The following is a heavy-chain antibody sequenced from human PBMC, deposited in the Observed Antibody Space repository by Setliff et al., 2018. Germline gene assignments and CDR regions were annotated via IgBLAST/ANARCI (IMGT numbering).Heavy chain of an antibody. Sequence: ASVKVSCKASGYTFTSYGVSWVRQAPGQGFEWMGWISAYNGNINYAQKFQGRVTMTTDTYTSTANMELRSLRSDDTAVYYCVRAPPTVVIPPGRAFFDPWGQGTLVTVSS. CDR3: VRAPPTVVIPPGRAFFDP. CDR2: ISAYNGNI. V-gene: IGHV1-18*01. D-gene: IGHD2-2*01. CDR1: GYTFTSYG. J-gene: IGHJ5*02.